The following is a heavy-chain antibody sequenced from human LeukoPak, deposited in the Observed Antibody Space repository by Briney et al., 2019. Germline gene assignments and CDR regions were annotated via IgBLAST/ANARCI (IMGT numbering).Heavy chain of an antibody. CDR1: GGSISSGDYY. CDR3: ARYLPQQLGASTWFDP. CDR2: IYYSGST. D-gene: IGHD6-13*01. Sequence: KPSETLSLTCTVSGGSISSGDYYWSWIRQPPGKGLEWIGYIYYSGSTYYNPSLKSRVTISVDTSKNQFSLKLSSVTAADTAVYYCARYLPQQLGASTWFDPWGQGTLVTVSS. V-gene: IGHV4-30-4*01. J-gene: IGHJ5*02.